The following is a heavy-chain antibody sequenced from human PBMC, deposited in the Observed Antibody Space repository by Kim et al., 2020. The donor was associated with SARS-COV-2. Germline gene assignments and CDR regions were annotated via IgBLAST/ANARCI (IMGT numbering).Heavy chain of an antibody. J-gene: IGHJ5*02. CDR1: GGSFSGYY. CDR2: INHSGST. CDR3: ARGVGGGSGSRKRGYNWFDP. D-gene: IGHD3-10*01. Sequence: SETLSLTCAVYGGSFSGYYWSWIRQPPGKGLEWIGEINHSGSTNYNPSLKSRVTISVDTSKNQFSLKLSSVTAADTAVYYCARGVGGGSGSRKRGYNWFDPWGQGTLVTVSS. V-gene: IGHV4-34*01.